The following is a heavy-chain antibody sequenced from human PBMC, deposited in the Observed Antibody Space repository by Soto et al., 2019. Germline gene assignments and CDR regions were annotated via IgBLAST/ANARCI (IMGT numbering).Heavy chain of an antibody. V-gene: IGHV4-59*01. CDR2: IYYSGST. D-gene: IGHD3-9*01. CDR1: GGSISSYY. Sequence: SETLSLTCAVSGGSISSYYWSWIRQPPGKGLEWNGYIYYSGSTNYNPSLKSRVTISVDTSKNHFSRTVGSVTAADTAVYYCSRDQHDILTGYYTGWFYPWGQGTLVTVSS. CDR3: SRDQHDILTGYYTGWFYP. J-gene: IGHJ5*02.